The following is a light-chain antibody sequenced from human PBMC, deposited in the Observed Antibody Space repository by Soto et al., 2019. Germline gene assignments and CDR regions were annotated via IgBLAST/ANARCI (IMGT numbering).Light chain of an antibody. CDR2: AAS. CDR3: HRYNSVPLT. V-gene: IGKV1-27*01. J-gene: IGKJ4*01. Sequence: DIEMTQSPSSLPASLGDTVTITCRASQGIGNFLAWYQQKPGDVPKLLIYAASTVQSGGPSRFSGSGSGTDFTLTISSLQPEDVATYFCHRYNSVPLTFGGGTKVDIK. CDR1: QGIGNF.